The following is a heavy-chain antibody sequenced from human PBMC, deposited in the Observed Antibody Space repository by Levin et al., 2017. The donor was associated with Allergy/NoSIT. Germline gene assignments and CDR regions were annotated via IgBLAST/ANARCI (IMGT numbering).Heavy chain of an antibody. Sequence: SGPTLVKPTQTLTLTCTFSGFSLSTSGVGVGWIRQPPGKALEWLALIYWDDDKRYSPSLKSRLTITKDTSKNQVVLTMTNMDPVDTATYYCAHGYADRLRYFDWFSGSFFDYWGQGTLVTVSS. CDR2: IYWDDDK. CDR3: AHGYADRLRYFDWFSGSFFDY. V-gene: IGHV2-5*02. CDR1: GFSLSTSGVG. J-gene: IGHJ4*02. D-gene: IGHD3-9*01.